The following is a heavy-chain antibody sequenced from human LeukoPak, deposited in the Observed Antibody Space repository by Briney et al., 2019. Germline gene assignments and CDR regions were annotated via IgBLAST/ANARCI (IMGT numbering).Heavy chain of an antibody. CDR3: AREGGFYRPLDY. CDR1: GGSVINTNW. CDR2: VHLDGRT. Sequence: ASETLSLTCGVSGGSVINTNWWTWVRQPPGKGLEWIGEVHLDGRTNYNPSLESRLPMSVDVSENQVSLKLTSVTAADTAVYYCAREGGFYRPLDYSGQGTLVTVSS. J-gene: IGHJ4*02. D-gene: IGHD3-3*01. V-gene: IGHV4-4*02.